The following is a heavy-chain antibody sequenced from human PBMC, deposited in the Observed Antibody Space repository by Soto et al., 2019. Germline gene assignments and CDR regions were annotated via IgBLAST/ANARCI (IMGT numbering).Heavy chain of an antibody. CDR3: ARDQGDG. Sequence: QVQLVESGGGVVQPGRSLRLSCAASGFTFSSYGMHWVRQAPGKGLEWVAVIWYDGSDTYYADSVKGRFTISRDNSKNTLYLQMNILRAEDTAVYYCARDQGDGWGQGTLVTVSS. V-gene: IGHV3-33*01. CDR1: GFTFSSYG. J-gene: IGHJ4*02. D-gene: IGHD2-21*02. CDR2: IWYDGSDT.